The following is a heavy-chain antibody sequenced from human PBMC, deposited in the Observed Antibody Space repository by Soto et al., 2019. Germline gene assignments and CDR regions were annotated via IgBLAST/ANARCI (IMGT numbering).Heavy chain of an antibody. Sequence: QVQLVQSGAEVKKPGSSVKVSCKASGGTFSTSTFTWVRQAPGQGLEWMGRTIPILDVADYAQDFQGRVTLTAPKSTSTAYMALTTLTSKATAVYYCARDSPIGSTYSGYDAIDSWGQGTLVTVSS. CDR1: GGTFSTST. V-gene: IGHV1-69*08. CDR3: ARDSPIGSTYSGYDAIDS. D-gene: IGHD5-12*01. J-gene: IGHJ4*02. CDR2: TIPILDVA.